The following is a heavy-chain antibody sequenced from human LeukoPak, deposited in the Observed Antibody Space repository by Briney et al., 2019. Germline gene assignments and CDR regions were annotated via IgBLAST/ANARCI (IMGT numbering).Heavy chain of an antibody. V-gene: IGHV1-69*04. D-gene: IGHD6-6*01. CDR2: IIPILGIA. CDR3: ASARRGSSSGAFDI. J-gene: IGHJ3*02. CDR1: GGTFSSYA. Sequence: SVKVSCKASGGTFSSYAISWVRQAPGQGLEWMGRIIPILGIANYAQKFQGRVTITTDESTSTAYMELSSLRPEDTAVYYCASARRGSSSGAFDIWGQGTMVTVSS.